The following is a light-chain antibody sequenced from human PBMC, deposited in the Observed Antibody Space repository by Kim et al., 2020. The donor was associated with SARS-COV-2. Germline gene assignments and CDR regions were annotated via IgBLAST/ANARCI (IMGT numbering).Light chain of an antibody. CDR3: QQYGNSPRT. V-gene: IGKV3-20*01. CDR2: AAS. CDR1: QSVSSSY. J-gene: IGKJ1*01. Sequence: EIVLTQSPGTLSLSPGERATVSCRASQSVSSSYLAWYQQRPGQAPRLLIFAASHRAADVPDRFSGSASGTDFTLTISRLEPEDFGMYYCQQYGNSPRTFGQGTKVDIK.